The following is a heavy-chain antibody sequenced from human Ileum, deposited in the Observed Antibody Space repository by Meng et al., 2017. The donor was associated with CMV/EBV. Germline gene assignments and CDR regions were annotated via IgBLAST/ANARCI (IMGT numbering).Heavy chain of an antibody. CDR1: YNFTNSP. V-gene: IGHV7-4-1*02. CDR2: INTNTGNP. Sequence: YNFTNSPMNWLRQAPGQGLEWMGWINTNTGNPTYAQGFTGRHVFSLDTSVSTAYLEISSLKAEDTAVYYCASEVTMVRGLTVMSYFDSWGQGTLVTVSS. CDR3: ASEVTMVRGLTVMSYFDS. J-gene: IGHJ4*02. D-gene: IGHD3-10*01.